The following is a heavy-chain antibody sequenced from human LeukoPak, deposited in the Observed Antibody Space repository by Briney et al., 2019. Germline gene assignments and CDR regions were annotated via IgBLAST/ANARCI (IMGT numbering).Heavy chain of an antibody. J-gene: IGHJ4*02. CDR3: ATSGSYYRFEY. Sequence: PGGSLRLSCAASESTFSSYSMHWVRQAPGKGLEWVAVIWYDGSNKYYADSVKGRFTISRDNSKNTLYLQMNSLRAEDTAVYYCATSGSYYRFEYWGQGTLVTVSS. D-gene: IGHD1-26*01. V-gene: IGHV3-33*08. CDR1: ESTFSSYS. CDR2: IWYDGSNK.